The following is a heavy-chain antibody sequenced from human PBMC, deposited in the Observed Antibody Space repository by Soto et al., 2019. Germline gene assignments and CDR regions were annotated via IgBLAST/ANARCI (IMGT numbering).Heavy chain of an antibody. D-gene: IGHD1-20*01. Sequence: QMQLQQWGAGLLKASETLSLTCSVSGGSFSGYYLSWIRQPPGKGLEWVGEINHAGSTKYHPYLKKRIVLTVNLSNKHFSLRLSSVTPADTAVYFCARKYGPAYKYGMDIWRQGTTVTVSS. J-gene: IGHJ6*02. CDR2: INHAGST. CDR1: GGSFSGYY. CDR3: ARKYGPAYKYGMDI. V-gene: IGHV4-34*02.